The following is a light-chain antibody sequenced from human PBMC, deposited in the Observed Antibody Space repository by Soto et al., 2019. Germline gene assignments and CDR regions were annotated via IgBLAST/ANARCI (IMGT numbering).Light chain of an antibody. CDR3: QSYYSSLSGSYV. CDR2: GNS. CDR1: SSNIGAGYD. Sequence: QSVLTQPPSVSEAPGQRVTISCTGSSSNIGAGYDVHWYQQLPGTAPKLLIYGNSNRPSGVPDRFSGSKSGTSASLAITGLQAEDEADYYCQSYYSSLSGSYVFGTGTKVTVL. V-gene: IGLV1-40*01. J-gene: IGLJ1*01.